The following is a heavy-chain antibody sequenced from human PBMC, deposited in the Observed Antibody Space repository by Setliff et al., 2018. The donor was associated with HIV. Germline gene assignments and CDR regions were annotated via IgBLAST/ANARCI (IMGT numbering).Heavy chain of an antibody. J-gene: IGHJ4*02. CDR3: ARFYCSGGACYSLNS. D-gene: IGHD2-15*01. V-gene: IGHV1-3*01. Sequence: ASVKVSCKASGYTFSTYSIHWVRQAPGQRLEWMGWINPGSGNTQYSQKLQGRITITRDSSASTVYLGLSSLRFEDTAVYYCARFYCSGGACYSLNSWGQGALVTVSS. CDR1: GYTFSTYS. CDR2: INPGSGNT.